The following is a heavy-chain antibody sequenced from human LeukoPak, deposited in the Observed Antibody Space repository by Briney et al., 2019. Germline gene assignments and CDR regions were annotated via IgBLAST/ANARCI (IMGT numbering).Heavy chain of an antibody. CDR2: ISGSGGNT. CDR3: SKVVVRSFPHFDS. CDR1: GFTFSNYA. Sequence: GGSLRLSCAASGFTFSNYAMNWVRQSPEKGLGWVSGISGSGGNTYYADSVKGRFTISRDNSKNTLYLQMNSQRAEDTAVYYCSKVVVRSFPHFDSWGQGTLVTVSS. J-gene: IGHJ4*02. D-gene: IGHD6-6*01. V-gene: IGHV3-23*01.